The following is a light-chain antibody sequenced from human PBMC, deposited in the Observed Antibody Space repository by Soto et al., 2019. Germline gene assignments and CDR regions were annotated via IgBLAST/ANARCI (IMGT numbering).Light chain of an antibody. Sequence: QSVLTQPPSASGTPGQRVSISCSGSGSNIGSNTVNWYQQLPGTAPKLLMYSNNQRPSGVPDRFSGSKSGTSASLAISGLQPEDEADYYCAAWDDSLSGYVFGTGTKLTVL. J-gene: IGLJ1*01. CDR3: AAWDDSLSGYV. CDR1: GSNIGSNT. CDR2: SNN. V-gene: IGLV1-44*01.